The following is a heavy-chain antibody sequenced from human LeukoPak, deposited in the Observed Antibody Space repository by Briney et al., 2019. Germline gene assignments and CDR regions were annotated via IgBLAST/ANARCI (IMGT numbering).Heavy chain of an antibody. J-gene: IGHJ4*02. D-gene: IGHD3-10*01. V-gene: IGHV3-73*01. Sequence: GGSLRLSCATSGFTFSGSAMHWVRQASGKGLEWVGRIRSKANSYATAYAASVKGRFTISRDDSKNTAYLQMNSLKTEDTAVYYCTSTSDSTVWFGEPTTDYWGQGTLVTVSS. CDR1: GFTFSGSA. CDR2: IRSKANSYAT. CDR3: TSTSDSTVWFGEPTTDY.